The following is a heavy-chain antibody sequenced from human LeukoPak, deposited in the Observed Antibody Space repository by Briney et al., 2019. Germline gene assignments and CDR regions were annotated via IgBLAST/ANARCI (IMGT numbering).Heavy chain of an antibody. CDR2: IYHTGRI. D-gene: IGHD6-19*01. CDR1: GGSVSSESYY. CDR3: ARVLAVPGTPFDY. J-gene: IGHJ4*02. V-gene: IGHV4-61*01. Sequence: PSETLSLTCIVSGGSVSSESYYWGWIRQPPGKGLEWIGNIYHTGRIDNNPSLKSRVTMSLDTSKNQFSLKLTSVTAADTAVYFCARVLAVPGTPFDYWGQGTLVTVSS.